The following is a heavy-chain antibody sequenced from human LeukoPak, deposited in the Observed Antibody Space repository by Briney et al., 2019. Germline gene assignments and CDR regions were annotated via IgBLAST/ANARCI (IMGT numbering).Heavy chain of an antibody. Sequence: GGSLRLSCAASGFTFSNAWMSWVRQAPGKGLEWVGCIKSRTNAGTTDYAATGKSRFTISRDDSKNTLYLQMNSLKSEDTAVYYCTTDGITMVGGVIIKRFDPWGQGTLVTVSS. CDR1: GFTFSNAW. J-gene: IGHJ5*02. V-gene: IGHV3-15*01. CDR2: IKSRTNAGTT. D-gene: IGHD3-10*01. CDR3: TTDGITMVGGVIIKRFDP.